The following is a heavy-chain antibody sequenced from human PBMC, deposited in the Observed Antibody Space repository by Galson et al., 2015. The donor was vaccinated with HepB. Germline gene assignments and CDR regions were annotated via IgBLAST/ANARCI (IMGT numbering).Heavy chain of an antibody. V-gene: IGHV4-39*01. CDR2: T. J-gene: IGHJ6*02. D-gene: IGHD3-16*02. CDR3: ARALGGSYFYGLDV. Sequence: TYSHPSHRSRVTISVDTSKTQFSLRLNSVTATDTALYYCARALGGSYFYGLDVWGQGTTVAVSS.